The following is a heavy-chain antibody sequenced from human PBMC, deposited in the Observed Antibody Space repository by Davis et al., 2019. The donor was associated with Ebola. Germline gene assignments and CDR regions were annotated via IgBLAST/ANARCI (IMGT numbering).Heavy chain of an antibody. Sequence: GESLKISCAASGFTFSSYGMHWVRQAPGKGLEWVAVISYDGSNKYYADSVKGRFTISRDNSKNTLYLQMNSLRAEDTAVYYCARGDGGYGWYFDYWGQGTLVTVSS. CDR2: ISYDGSNK. CDR3: ARGDGGYGWYFDY. J-gene: IGHJ4*02. CDR1: GFTFSSYG. D-gene: IGHD5-12*01. V-gene: IGHV3-30*03.